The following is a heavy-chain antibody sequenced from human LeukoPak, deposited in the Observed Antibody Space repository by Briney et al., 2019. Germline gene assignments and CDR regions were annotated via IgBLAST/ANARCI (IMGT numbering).Heavy chain of an antibody. V-gene: IGHV3-23*01. Sequence: GGSLRLSCAASGFTFSSYAMSWVRQAPGKGLEWVSAISGSGGSTYYADSVKGRFTISRDNSKNTLYLQMNSLRAEDTAVYYCAKATQRARSYMVRDPPGYFDYWGQGTLVTVSS. CDR1: GFTFSSYA. J-gene: IGHJ4*02. D-gene: IGHD3-10*01. CDR2: ISGSGGST. CDR3: AKATQRARSYMVRDPPGYFDY.